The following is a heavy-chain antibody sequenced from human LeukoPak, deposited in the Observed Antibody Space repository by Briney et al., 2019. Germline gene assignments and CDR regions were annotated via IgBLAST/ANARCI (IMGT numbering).Heavy chain of an antibody. CDR1: GFTFSSYA. D-gene: IGHD1-26*01. J-gene: IGHJ4*02. CDR3: AKIPLVGATTSLDC. V-gene: IGHV3-23*01. Sequence: GGPLRLSCAASGFTFSSYAMSWVRQAPGKGLEWVSGISGSGGTTYYADSVKGRFTISRDNSKNTLYLQMNSLRAEDTAVYYCAKIPLVGATTSLDCWGQGTLVTVSS. CDR2: ISGSGGTT.